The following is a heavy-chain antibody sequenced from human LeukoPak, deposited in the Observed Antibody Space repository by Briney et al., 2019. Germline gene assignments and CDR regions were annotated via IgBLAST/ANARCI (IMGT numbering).Heavy chain of an antibody. CDR3: ARGDCSDGTYYPGDN. CDR2: ISGSGTTI. V-gene: IGHV3-48*03. Sequence: GGSLSLSCAASGFTFSRYEMIWVRQAPGKGLEWVSYISGSGTTIYYADSVKGRFTISRDNAKNSLYLQMNSLRAEDTAVYYCARGDCSDGTYYPGDNWGQGTLVTVSS. J-gene: IGHJ4*02. D-gene: IGHD2-15*01. CDR1: GFTFSRYE.